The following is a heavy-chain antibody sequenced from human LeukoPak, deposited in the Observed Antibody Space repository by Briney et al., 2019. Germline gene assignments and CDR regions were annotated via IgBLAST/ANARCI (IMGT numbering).Heavy chain of an antibody. CDR2: INPNSGGT. J-gene: IGHJ4*02. Sequence: GASVKVSCKASGYTFTGYYMHWVRQAPGQGLEWMGWINPNSGGTNYAQKFQGRVTMTRDTSISTAYMELSRLRSDDTAVYYCATAGGYYDSSGRYYFDYWGQGTLVTVSS. D-gene: IGHD3-22*01. V-gene: IGHV1-2*02. CDR1: GYTFTGYY. CDR3: ATAGGYYDSSGRYYFDY.